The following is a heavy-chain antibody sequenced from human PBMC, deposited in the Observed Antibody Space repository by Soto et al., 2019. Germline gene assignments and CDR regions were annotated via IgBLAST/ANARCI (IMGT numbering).Heavy chain of an antibody. V-gene: IGHV1-18*01. J-gene: IGHJ6*02. CDR2: ISVYNGNT. D-gene: IGHD3-16*01. Sequence: ASVKVSCKGSGYTFTGFGISWVRQAPGQGLEWMGWISVYNGNTNYAQKFQDRVTMTTDTSTNTAYMELRSLRSDDTAVYYCVRDDPGEPLDYFYYYGMDVWGQGTTVTVSS. CDR3: VRDDPGEPLDYFYYYGMDV. CDR1: GYTFTGFG.